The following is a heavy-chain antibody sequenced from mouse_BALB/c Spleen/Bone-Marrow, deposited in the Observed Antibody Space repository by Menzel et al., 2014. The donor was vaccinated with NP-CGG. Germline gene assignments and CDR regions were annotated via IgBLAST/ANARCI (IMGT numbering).Heavy chain of an antibody. D-gene: IGHD2-14*01. CDR1: GYSITSDYA. V-gene: IGHV3-2*02. CDR3: AKTGYRYAFAY. Sequence: EVHLVESGPGLVKPSQSLSLTCTVTGYSITSDYAWNWIRPFPGNKLEWMGYINYSGSTSYNPSLKSRISITRDTSENQFFLQLNSVTTEDTATYCCAKTGYRYAFAYWGQGTLVTVSA. CDR2: INYSGST. J-gene: IGHJ3*01.